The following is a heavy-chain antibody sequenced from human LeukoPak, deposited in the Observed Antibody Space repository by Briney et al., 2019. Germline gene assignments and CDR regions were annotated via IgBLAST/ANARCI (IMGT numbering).Heavy chain of an antibody. CDR1: GGSISSGGYY. D-gene: IGHD3-9*01. J-gene: IGHJ2*01. CDR3: ARSLGYDILTGYNRGWFFDL. V-gene: IGHV4-31*03. CDR2: LYYTGST. Sequence: SETLSLTCTVSGGSISSGGYYWTWIRQHPGKGLEWIGYLYYTGSTYYNPSLESRVTISVATSKNQFSLKLSSVTAADTAVYYCARSLGYDILTGYNRGWFFDLWGRSTLVTVSS.